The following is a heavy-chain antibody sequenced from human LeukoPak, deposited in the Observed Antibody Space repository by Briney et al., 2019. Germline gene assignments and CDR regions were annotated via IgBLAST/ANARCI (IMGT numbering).Heavy chain of an antibody. CDR3: ATGLGAPHTHAPPFDY. Sequence: ASVKVSCKVSGYTLTELSMHWVRQAPGKGLEWMGGFDPEDGETIYAQKFQGRVTMTEDTSTDTAYMELSSLRSEDTAVYYCATGLGAPHTHAPPFDYWGQGTLVTVSS. CDR2: FDPEDGET. CDR1: GYTLTELS. V-gene: IGHV1-24*01. D-gene: IGHD1-26*01. J-gene: IGHJ4*02.